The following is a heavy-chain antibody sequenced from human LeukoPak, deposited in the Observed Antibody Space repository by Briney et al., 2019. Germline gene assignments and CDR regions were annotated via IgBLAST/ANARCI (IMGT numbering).Heavy chain of an antibody. J-gene: IGHJ4*02. D-gene: IGHD3-3*01. CDR2: INTNTGNP. Sequence: ASVKVSCKASGYTFTDYYIHWVRQAPGQGLEWMGWINTNTGNPTYAQGFTGRFVFSLDTSVSTAYLQISSLKAEDTAVYYCARGSPLYDFWSGSPDYWGQGTLVTVSS. CDR1: GYTFTDYY. V-gene: IGHV7-4-1*02. CDR3: ARGSPLYDFWSGSPDY.